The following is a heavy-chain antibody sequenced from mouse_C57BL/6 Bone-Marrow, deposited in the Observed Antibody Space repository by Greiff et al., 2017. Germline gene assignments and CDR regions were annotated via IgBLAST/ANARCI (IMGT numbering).Heavy chain of an antibody. Sequence: EVQLQQSGAELVRPGASVKLSCTASGFNITDYYMHWVKQRPEQGLEWIGRIEPEDGDTEYAPKFQGKATMTADTSSNTAYLQLSSLTSEDTAVCYCAPYGGFAYWGQGTLVTVSA. V-gene: IGHV14-1*01. CDR3: APYGGFAY. D-gene: IGHD1-1*01. CDR1: GFNITDYY. J-gene: IGHJ3*01. CDR2: IEPEDGDT.